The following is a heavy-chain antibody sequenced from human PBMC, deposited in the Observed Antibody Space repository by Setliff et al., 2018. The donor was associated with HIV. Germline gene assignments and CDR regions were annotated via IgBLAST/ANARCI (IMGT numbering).Heavy chain of an antibody. CDR1: GFTFSSYS. Sequence: PGGSLRLSCAASGFTFSSYSMNWVRQAPGKGLEWVSYISSSGSTISYADSVKGRFTISRYNAKNSLYLQMNSLRTEDTSVYYCAKRGYDSSALRAFDAFDIWGQGTLVTVSS. CDR2: ISSSGSTI. V-gene: IGHV3-48*01. J-gene: IGHJ3*02. CDR3: AKRGYDSSALRAFDAFDI. D-gene: IGHD3-22*01.